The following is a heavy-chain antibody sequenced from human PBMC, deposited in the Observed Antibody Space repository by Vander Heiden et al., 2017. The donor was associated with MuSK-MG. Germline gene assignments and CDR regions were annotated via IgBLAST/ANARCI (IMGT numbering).Heavy chain of an antibody. V-gene: IGHV3-74*01. J-gene: IGHJ4*02. D-gene: IGHD3-16*01. Sequence: EVRLVESGGGLVQPGGSLRLSCVASGFTFGNYWMHWFRQVPGKGLMWVSRINFDGNKVSYVESVKGRFTISRDNAKNTLSLQMTGRRDEDTAVYFCARSDWGSLDSWGQGTLVTVSS. CDR3: ARSDWGSLDS. CDR1: GFTFGNYW. CDR2: INFDGNKV.